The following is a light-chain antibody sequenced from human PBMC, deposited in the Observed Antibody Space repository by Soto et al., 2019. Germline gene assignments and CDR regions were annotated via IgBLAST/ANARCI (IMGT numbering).Light chain of an antibody. J-gene: IGKJ5*01. CDR2: GAS. CDR3: QQYGSSPIT. V-gene: IGKV3-15*01. Sequence: IVMTQSPATRYLSPGERATLSCRASQSVSSNLAWYQHNPGQAPRLLINGASTRAIGIPARFSVSGSGTEFTLTISRLETEDFAVYYCQQYGSSPITFCQGTRLEIK. CDR1: QSVSSN.